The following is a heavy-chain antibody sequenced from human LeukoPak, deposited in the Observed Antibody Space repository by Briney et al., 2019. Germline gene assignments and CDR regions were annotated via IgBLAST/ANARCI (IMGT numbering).Heavy chain of an antibody. CDR1: GGSISSYY. Sequence: PSETLSLTCTVSGGSISSYYWSWIRQPPGKGLEWIGYIYYSGSTNYNPSLKSRVTISVDTSKNQSSLKLSSVTAADTAVYYCAREREHYDILTGYYRGFDYWGQETLATVSS. CDR2: IYYSGST. CDR3: AREREHYDILTGYYRGFDY. D-gene: IGHD3-9*01. V-gene: IGHV4-59*08. J-gene: IGHJ4*02.